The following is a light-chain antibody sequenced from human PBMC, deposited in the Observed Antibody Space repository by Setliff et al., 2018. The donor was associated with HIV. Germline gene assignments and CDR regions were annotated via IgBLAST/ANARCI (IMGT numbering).Light chain of an antibody. CDR2: EVS. CDR3: TSYAGSNTDV. J-gene: IGLJ1*01. Sequence: QSALTPPPSASGSPGQSVTISCTGTSSDVGGYNYVSWYQQHPGKAPKLMIFEVSKRPSGVPDRLTGSKSGNTASLTVSGLQAEDEADYYCTSYAGSNTDVFGTGTKVTVL. V-gene: IGLV2-8*01. CDR1: SSDVGGYNY.